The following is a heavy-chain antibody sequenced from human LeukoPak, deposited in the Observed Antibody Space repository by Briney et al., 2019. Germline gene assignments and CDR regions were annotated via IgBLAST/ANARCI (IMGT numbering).Heavy chain of an antibody. D-gene: IGHD3-10*01. CDR1: GGSFSGYY. V-gene: IGHV4-34*01. CDR2: INHSGST. Sequence: PSETLSLTCAVYGGSFSGYYWSWIRQPPGKGLEWIGEINHSGSTNYNPSLKSRVTISVDTSKNQFSLKLSSVTAADTAVYYCARVIRGGSGSYYAAPYYYYYYMDVWGKGTTVTVSS. CDR3: ARVIRGGSGSYYAAPYYYYYYMDV. J-gene: IGHJ6*03.